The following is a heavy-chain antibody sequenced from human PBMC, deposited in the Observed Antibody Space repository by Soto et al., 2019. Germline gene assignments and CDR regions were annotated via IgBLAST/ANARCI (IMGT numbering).Heavy chain of an antibody. V-gene: IGHV4-4*02. D-gene: IGHD2-21*02. Sequence: HLQESGPGLVKPSGTLSLTCDVSGGSISSSSWWTWVRQSPGKGLEWIGEIYHAGSPNYNPSFQSRVTILADMSKNHFSLRLTSVTAADTAIYYCARGLSFRGDFDVWGQGTTVTVSS. CDR3: ARGLSFRGDFDV. CDR1: GGSISSSSW. J-gene: IGHJ3*01. CDR2: IYHAGSP.